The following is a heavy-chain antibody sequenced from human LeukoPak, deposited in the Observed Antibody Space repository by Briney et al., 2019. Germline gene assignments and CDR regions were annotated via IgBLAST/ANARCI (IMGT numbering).Heavy chain of an antibody. D-gene: IGHD6-13*01. CDR2: ISAYNGNT. CDR1: GYTFTSYG. V-gene: IGHV1-18*01. Sequence: ASVKVSCKASGYTFTSYGISWVRQAPGLGLEWMGWISAYNGNTNYAQKLQGRVTMTTDTSTSTAYMELRSLRSDDTAVYYCARDRGIAAAEGGNWFDPWGQGTLVTVSS. CDR3: ARDRGIAAAEGGNWFDP. J-gene: IGHJ5*02.